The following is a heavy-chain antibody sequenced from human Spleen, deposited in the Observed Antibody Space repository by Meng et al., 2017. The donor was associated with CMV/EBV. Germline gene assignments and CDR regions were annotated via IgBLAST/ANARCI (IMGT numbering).Heavy chain of an antibody. V-gene: IGHV1-69*05. CDR2: IIPIFGTV. J-gene: IGHJ4*02. D-gene: IGHD2-2*01. CDR3: ARDRVDGYCSSSNCRVIDY. Sequence: FDTYSIYWVRQAPGQGLECVGGIIPIFGTVNYAQRFQGRVTITTDESTSTAYMELSSLRSDDTAMYYCARDRVDGYCSSSNCRVIDYWGQGTLVTVSS. CDR1: FDTYS.